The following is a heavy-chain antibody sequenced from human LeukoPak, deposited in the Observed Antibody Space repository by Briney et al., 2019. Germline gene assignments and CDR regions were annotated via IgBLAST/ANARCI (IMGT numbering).Heavy chain of an antibody. V-gene: IGHV4-38-2*02. Sequence: PSETLSLTCTVSGYSISSAYYWGWIRQPPGKGLEWIGTIYHSGSTYYNPFLKSRVTISVDTSKNQFSLKLSSVTAADTAVYYCARGKDYLWGSYRYLNWFDPWGQGTLVTVSS. CDR1: GYSISSAYY. CDR2: IYHSGST. D-gene: IGHD3-16*02. J-gene: IGHJ5*02. CDR3: ARGKDYLWGSYRYLNWFDP.